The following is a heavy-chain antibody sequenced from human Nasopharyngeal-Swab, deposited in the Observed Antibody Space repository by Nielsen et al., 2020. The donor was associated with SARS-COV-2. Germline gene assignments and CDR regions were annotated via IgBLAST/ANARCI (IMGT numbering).Heavy chain of an antibody. J-gene: IGHJ6*02. D-gene: IGHD3-3*01. CDR2: INPNSGGT. Sequence: ASVKVSCKASGYTFTGYYMHWVRQAPGQGLEWMGRINPNSGGTNYAQKFQGRVTMTRDTSISTAYMELSRLRSDDTAVYYCATGFLEWLGYYGMDVWGQGTTVTVSS. V-gene: IGHV1-2*06. CDR1: GYTFTGYY. CDR3: ATGFLEWLGYYGMDV.